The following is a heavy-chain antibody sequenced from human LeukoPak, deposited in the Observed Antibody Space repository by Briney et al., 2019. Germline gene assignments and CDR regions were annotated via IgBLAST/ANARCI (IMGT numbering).Heavy chain of an antibody. D-gene: IGHD5-18*01. CDR2: IYYSGST. CDR1: GGSISSGDYY. Sequence: SGTLSLTCTVSGGSISSGDYYWSWIRQPPGKGLEWLGYIYYSGSTYYNPSLKSRVTISVETSKNQFSLKLSSVTAADTALYYRARFDSYGYSHYFHYWGQGPRVTVPS. CDR3: ARFDSYGYSHYFHY. J-gene: IGHJ4*02. V-gene: IGHV4-30-4*01.